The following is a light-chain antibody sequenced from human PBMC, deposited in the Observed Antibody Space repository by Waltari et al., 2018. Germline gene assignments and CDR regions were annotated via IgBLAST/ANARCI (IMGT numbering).Light chain of an antibody. CDR1: SSDVGGYDY. V-gene: IGLV2-14*03. CDR2: DVT. J-gene: IGLJ3*02. CDR3: FSYRRSSTWV. Sequence: QLVLTQSPSASASLGASVKLTCTGTSSDVGGYDYVSWYQQHPGKAPKLLIYDVTKRPSGVSNRFSGSKSANTASLTISGLQAEDEADYYCFSYRRSSTWVFGEGTKLTVL.